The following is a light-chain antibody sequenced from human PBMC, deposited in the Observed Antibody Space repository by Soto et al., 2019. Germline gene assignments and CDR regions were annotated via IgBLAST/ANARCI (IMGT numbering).Light chain of an antibody. J-gene: IGKJ1*01. CDR1: QSVSSSY. V-gene: IGKV3-20*01. CDR2: GAS. Sequence: EIVLTQSPGTLSLSPGKRPTSPCRPGQSVSSSYLAWYQQKPGQAPRLLIYGASSRATGIPDRFSGSGSGTDFTLTISRLEPEDFAVYYCQQYGSSPWTFGQGTKV. CDR3: QQYGSSPWT.